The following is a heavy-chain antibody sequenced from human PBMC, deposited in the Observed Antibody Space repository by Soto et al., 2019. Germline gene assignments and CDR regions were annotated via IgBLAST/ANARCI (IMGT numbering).Heavy chain of an antibody. J-gene: IGHJ4*02. V-gene: IGHV4-30-4*01. Sequence: QVQLQESGPGLVKPSQTLSLTCTVSGGSISSGDYYWSWIRQPPGKGLEWIGYIYYSGSTYYNPSLPSRITRAVDPSKNQFPLKLSSVTAADAAVYYCARGTYCSGGSCYRNWGQGTLVTVSS. CDR2: IYYSGST. CDR1: GGSISSGDYY. D-gene: IGHD2-15*01. CDR3: ARGTYCSGGSCYRN.